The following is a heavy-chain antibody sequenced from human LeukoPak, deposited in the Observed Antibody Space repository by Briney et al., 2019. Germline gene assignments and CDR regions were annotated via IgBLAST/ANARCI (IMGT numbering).Heavy chain of an antibody. CDR3: AREGPWPVDY. D-gene: IGHD6-19*01. CDR2: ITNDGSST. J-gene: IGHJ4*02. CDR1: GFTFGNYW. Sequence: PGGSLRLSCAASGFTFGNYWMHWVRQAPGKGLVWVSRITNDGSSTSYADSVEGRFTISRDNAKNTLYLQMNSLRVEDTAGYFCAREGPWPVDYWGQGTLVTVSS. V-gene: IGHV3-74*01.